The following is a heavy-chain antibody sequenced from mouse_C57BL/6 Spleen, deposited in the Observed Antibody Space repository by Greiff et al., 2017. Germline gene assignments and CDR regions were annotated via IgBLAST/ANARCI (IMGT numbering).Heavy chain of an antibody. D-gene: IGHD2-3*01. J-gene: IGHJ4*01. CDR3: ARCDGPYYAMYY. Sequence: VQLQQPGAELVRPGTSVKLSCKASGYTFTSYWMHWVKQRPGQGLEWIGVIDPSDSYTNYNQKFKGKATLTVDTSSSTAYMQLSSLTSEDSAVYYCARCDGPYYAMYYWGQGTSVTVSS. CDR1: GYTFTSYW. CDR2: IDPSDSYT. V-gene: IGHV1-59*01.